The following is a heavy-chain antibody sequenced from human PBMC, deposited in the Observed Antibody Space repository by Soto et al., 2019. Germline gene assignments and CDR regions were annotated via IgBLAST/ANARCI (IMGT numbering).Heavy chain of an antibody. CDR2: MNPNSGNT. CDR3: ARSYYHFWSGYLNYFDY. CDR1: GYTFTSYD. V-gene: IGHV1-8*01. J-gene: IGHJ4*02. D-gene: IGHD3-3*01. Sequence: QVQLVQSGAEVKKPGASVKVSCKASGYTFTSYDINWVRQATGQGLEWMGWMNPNSGNTGYAQKFQGRVTMTRNTSISTAYMELSSLRSEDTAVYYCARSYYHFWSGYLNYFDYWGQGTLVTVSS.